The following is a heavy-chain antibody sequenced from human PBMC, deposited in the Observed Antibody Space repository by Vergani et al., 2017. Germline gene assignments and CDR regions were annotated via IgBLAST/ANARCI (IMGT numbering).Heavy chain of an antibody. CDR3: AKDLGTSSGGGWFDP. CDR2: ISWNSNSI. V-gene: IGHV3-9*01. Sequence: EVQLLESGGGLVQPGGSLRLSCEASGFSFPGYAMSWVRQAPGKGLEWVSGISWNSNSIGYADSVKGRFTISRENAKNSLYLQMNSLRAEDTALYYCAKDLGTSSGGGWFDPWGQGTLVTVSS. J-gene: IGHJ5*02. D-gene: IGHD6-6*01. CDR1: GFSFPGYA.